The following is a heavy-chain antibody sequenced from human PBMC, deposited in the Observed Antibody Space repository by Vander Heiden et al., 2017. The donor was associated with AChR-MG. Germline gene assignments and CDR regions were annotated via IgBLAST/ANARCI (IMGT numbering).Heavy chain of an antibody. V-gene: IGHV4-34*01. CDR2: INHSGST. Sequence: QVQLPQWGAGLLKPSDPLSLTCAVYGGSLRGSYWSWIRQPPGKGLECIREINHSGSTNYNPSLKSRVTISVDTSKNQFSLKLSSVTAADTAVYYCARGPPGVAVAGTPSWYFDLWGRGTLVTVSS. D-gene: IGHD6-19*01. CDR3: ARGPPGVAVAGTPSWYFDL. J-gene: IGHJ2*01. CDR1: GGSLRGSY.